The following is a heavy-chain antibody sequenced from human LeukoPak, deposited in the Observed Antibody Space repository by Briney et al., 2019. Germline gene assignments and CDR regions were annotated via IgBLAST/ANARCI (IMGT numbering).Heavy chain of an antibody. J-gene: IGHJ3*02. V-gene: IGHV3-33*06. Sequence: GGSLRLSCAASGFTFSSYGMRWVRQAPGKGLEWVAVIWYDGSNKYYADSVKGRFTISRDNSKNTLYLQMNSLTAEDTAVYHCAKDPNGDYIGAFDMWGQGTMVTVSS. CDR2: IWYDGSNK. CDR3: AKDPNGDYIGAFDM. CDR1: GFTFSSYG. D-gene: IGHD4-17*01.